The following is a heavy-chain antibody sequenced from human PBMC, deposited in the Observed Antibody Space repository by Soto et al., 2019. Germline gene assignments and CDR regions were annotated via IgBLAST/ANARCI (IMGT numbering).Heavy chain of an antibody. Sequence: QTLSLTGASCGVSVCSNSAAWNWIRQSPSRGLEWLGRTYYRSKWYNDYAVSVKSRITINPDTSKNQFSLQLNSVTPEDTAVHYCARGEYSSSWYAFDIWGQGTMVTVSS. CDR2: TYYRSKWYN. CDR1: GVSVCSNSAA. D-gene: IGHD6-13*01. J-gene: IGHJ3*02. CDR3: ARGEYSSSWYAFDI. V-gene: IGHV6-1*01.